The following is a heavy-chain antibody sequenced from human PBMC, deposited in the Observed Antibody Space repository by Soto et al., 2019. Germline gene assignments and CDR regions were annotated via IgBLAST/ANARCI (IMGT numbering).Heavy chain of an antibody. V-gene: IGHV4-34*01. CDR2: INYTGST. CDR3: ARQSIMIRGMRPTSFDS. Sequence: SETLSLTYAVYGGSFSVCYWSWIRQPPGKGLEWIGEINYTGSTLYNPSLKSRVTISLDTSKNQFSLKLSSVTATETAIYYCARQSIMIRGMRPTSFDSWGQGALVTVSS. CDR1: GGSFSVCY. D-gene: IGHD3-10*01. J-gene: IGHJ4*02.